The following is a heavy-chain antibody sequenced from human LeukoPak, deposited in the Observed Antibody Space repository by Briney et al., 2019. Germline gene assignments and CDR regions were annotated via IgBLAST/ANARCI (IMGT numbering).Heavy chain of an antibody. D-gene: IGHD2-15*01. CDR1: GGSIGSSNW. CDR2: IYHSGST. V-gene: IGHV4-4*02. J-gene: IGHJ4*02. CDR3: ARFGGLDNYFDY. Sequence: SGTLSLTCDVSGGSIGSSNWWSWVRQPPGKGLEWIGEIYHSGSTNYNPSLKSRVTISVDKSKNQFSLNLSSVTAADTAVYYCARFGGLDNYFDYWGQGTLVTVSS.